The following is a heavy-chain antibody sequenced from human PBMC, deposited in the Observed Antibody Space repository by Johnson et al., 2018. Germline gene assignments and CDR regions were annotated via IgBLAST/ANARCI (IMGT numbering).Heavy chain of an antibody. V-gene: IGHV3-33*01. J-gene: IGHJ3*02. Sequence: QVQLVQSGGGVVQPGRSLRLSCAASGFTFSSYGMHWVRQAPGKGLEWVAVIWCDGSNKYYADSVKGRFTISRDNSKNQLQLQMNSPRAEDTAVYYCAREGSTTAGGPEAFDIWGQGTMVTVSS. CDR3: AREGSTTAGGPEAFDI. D-gene: IGHD2-2*01. CDR2: IWCDGSNK. CDR1: GFTFSSYG.